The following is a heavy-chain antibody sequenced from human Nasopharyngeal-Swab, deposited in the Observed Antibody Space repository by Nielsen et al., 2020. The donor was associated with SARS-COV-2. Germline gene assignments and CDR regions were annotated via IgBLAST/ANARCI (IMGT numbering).Heavy chain of an antibody. CDR2: IYYSGGT. CDR1: GGSISSYY. D-gene: IGHD1-26*01. CDR3: ARRETIVGSFDY. Sequence: SETLSLTRTVSGGSISSYYWTWIRQSPGKGLEWIGYIYYSGGTDYNPSLKGRVTISVDTSKNQFSLKLNSVTAADTAVYYCARRETIVGSFDYWGQGTLVTVSS. V-gene: IGHV4-59*08. J-gene: IGHJ4*02.